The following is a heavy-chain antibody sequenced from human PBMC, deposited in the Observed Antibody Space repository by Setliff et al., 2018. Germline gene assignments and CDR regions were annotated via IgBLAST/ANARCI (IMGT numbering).Heavy chain of an antibody. Sequence: SVKVSCKASGYTFTGYYIHWVRQAPGQGLEWMGRIIPIFGTANYAQKFQGRVTITADKSTSTAYMELSSLRSEDTAVYYCARVQQLGTFDYWGQGTLVTVSS. D-gene: IGHD6-13*01. CDR3: ARVQQLGTFDY. V-gene: IGHV1-69*06. CDR2: IIPIFGTA. J-gene: IGHJ4*02. CDR1: GYTFTGYY.